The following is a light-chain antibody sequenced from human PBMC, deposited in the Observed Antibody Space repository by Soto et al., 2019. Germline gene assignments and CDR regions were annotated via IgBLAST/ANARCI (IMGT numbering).Light chain of an antibody. CDR1: TSNIGANT. CDR3: AAWDDSLNGYV. Sequence: QSVLTQPPSASGTPGQRVAFSCSGSTSNIGANTVNWYQQLPGAAPKLLIYSHSQRPSGVPDRFSGSKSGTSASLAISGLQSDDDADYYCAAWDDSLNGYVFGTGTKLTVL. CDR2: SHS. V-gene: IGLV1-44*01. J-gene: IGLJ1*01.